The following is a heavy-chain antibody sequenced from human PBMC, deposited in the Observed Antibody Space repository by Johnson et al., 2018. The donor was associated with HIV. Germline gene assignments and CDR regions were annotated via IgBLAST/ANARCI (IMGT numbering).Heavy chain of an antibody. D-gene: IGHD4-23*01. CDR2: SWNSGSI. J-gene: IGHJ3*02. V-gene: IGHV3-21*04. Sequence: EVQLVESGGGVVQPGRSLRLSCAASGFTVSSNYMTWVRQAPGKGLEWVSGISWNSGSIAYADSVRGRCTISRDNAKNSLYLQMNSLRAEDTAVYYCANVRWPDAFDIWGQGTMVTVSS. CDR1: GFTVSSNY. CDR3: ANVRWPDAFDI.